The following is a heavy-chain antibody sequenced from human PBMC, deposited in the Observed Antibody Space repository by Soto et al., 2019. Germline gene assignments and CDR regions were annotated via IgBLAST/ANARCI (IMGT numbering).Heavy chain of an antibody. V-gene: IGHV3-21*01. CDR1: GFTFSNYD. Sequence: EMQLVESGGGLVKPGGSLRLSCAISGFTFSNYDMNWVRQAPGKGLEWVSSISSSSTYIYYADSVKGRFTISRDNAKNSLFLKLNSLTAEDTAMYYCARDSSGWYYFDYWGQGTLVTVSS. CDR2: ISSSSTYI. CDR3: ARDSSGWYYFDY. D-gene: IGHD6-19*01. J-gene: IGHJ4*02.